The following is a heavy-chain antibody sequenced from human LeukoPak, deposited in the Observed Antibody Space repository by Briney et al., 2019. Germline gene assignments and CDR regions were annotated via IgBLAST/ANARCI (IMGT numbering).Heavy chain of an antibody. Sequence: SVTLSLTCTFSGGSLSSGGYYWSWIRQHPGKGLEWIGYIYYSGNTYYNPSLKSRVTISVDTSKRQFSLKLSSVTAADTAVYYCARDGYYYDSSGYYFFDFWGQGTLVTVSS. V-gene: IGHV4-31*03. J-gene: IGHJ4*02. CDR1: GGSLSSGGYY. CDR3: ARDGYYYDSSGYYFFDF. D-gene: IGHD3-22*01. CDR2: IYYSGNT.